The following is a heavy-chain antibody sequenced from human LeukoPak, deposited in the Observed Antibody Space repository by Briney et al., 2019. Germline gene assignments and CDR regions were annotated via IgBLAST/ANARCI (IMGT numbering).Heavy chain of an antibody. Sequence: SETLSLTCTVCGDSISSSCYYWGWIRQPPGKGLEWIGSIYYSGSTYYNPSLKSRVTISVDTSKNQFSLKLSSVTAADTAVYYCAGRQSIAALFDYWGQGTLVTVSS. CDR2: IYYSGST. CDR3: AGRQSIAALFDY. CDR1: GDSISSSCYY. D-gene: IGHD6-6*01. V-gene: IGHV4-39*01. J-gene: IGHJ4*02.